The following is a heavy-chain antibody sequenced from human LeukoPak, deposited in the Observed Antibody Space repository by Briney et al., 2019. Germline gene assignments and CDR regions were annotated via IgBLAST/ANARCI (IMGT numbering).Heavy chain of an antibody. CDR3: AKDYTGFDGPFDY. D-gene: IGHD2-2*02. J-gene: IGHJ4*02. V-gene: IGHV3-9*01. CDR2: ISWNSGSI. CDR1: GFTFDDYA. Sequence: GGSLRLSCAASGFTFDDYAMHWVRQAPGKGLEWVSGISWNSGSIGYADSVKGRFTISRDNAKNSLYLQMNSLRAEDTALYYCAKDYTGFDGPFDYWGQGTLVTVSS.